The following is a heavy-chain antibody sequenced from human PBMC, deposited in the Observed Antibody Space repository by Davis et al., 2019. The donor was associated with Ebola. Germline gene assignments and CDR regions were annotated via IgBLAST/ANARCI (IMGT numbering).Heavy chain of an antibody. D-gene: IGHD3/OR15-3a*01. CDR1: GFTFSTYG. CDR3: ARDLGLGTRLNY. CDR2: IRYDGTDK. Sequence: PGGSLRLSCAASGFTFSTYGMHWVRQAPGKGLEWVSFIRYDGTDKYNADSVKGRFTISRDNSKNTLYLQMNSLRVEDTAVYHCARDLGLGTRLNYWGQGTLVTVSS. V-gene: IGHV3-30*02. J-gene: IGHJ4*02.